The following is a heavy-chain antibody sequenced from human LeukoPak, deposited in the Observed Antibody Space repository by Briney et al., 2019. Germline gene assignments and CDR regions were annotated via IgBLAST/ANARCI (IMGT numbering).Heavy chain of an antibody. J-gene: IGHJ4*02. CDR2: INSDGSST. CDR1: GFTFSSYW. D-gene: IGHD3-10*01. CDR3: ASLFRWFGPDY. Sequence: GGSLRLSCAASGFTFSSYWMHWVRQAPGKGLVWVSRINSDGSSTSYADSVKGRFTISRDNAKNTLYLQMNSLRAEDTAVYYCASLFRWFGPDYWGQGTLVTVSS. V-gene: IGHV3-74*01.